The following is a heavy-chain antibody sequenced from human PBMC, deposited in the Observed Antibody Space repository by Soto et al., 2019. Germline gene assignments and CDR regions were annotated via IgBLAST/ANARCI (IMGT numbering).Heavy chain of an antibody. CDR3: ARERSESGSYYGYFDY. V-gene: IGHV1-2*04. CDR1: GYTFTGYY. Sequence: QVQLVQSGAEVKKPGASVKVSCKASGYTFTGYYMHWVRQAPGQGLEWMGWINPNSGGTNYAQKFQGWVTMTRDTPISTASMELSRLRSDDRAVYYCARERSESGSYYGYFDYWGQGTRVTVS. J-gene: IGHJ4*02. D-gene: IGHD1-26*01. CDR2: INPNSGGT.